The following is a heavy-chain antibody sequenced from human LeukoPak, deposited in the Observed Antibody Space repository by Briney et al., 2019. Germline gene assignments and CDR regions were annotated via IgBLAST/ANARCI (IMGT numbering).Heavy chain of an antibody. J-gene: IGHJ4*02. V-gene: IGHV1-18*01. CDR1: GYTFTSYG. CDR3: ARDPGYSGYDNDY. Sequence: ASVKVSCKASGYTFTSYGISWVRQAPGQGLEWMGWIGTYSGNTNYGQKLQGRVTMTRDTSTGTAYMELRSLRSDDTAVYYCARDPGYSGYDNDYWGQGTLVTVSS. CDR2: IGTYSGNT. D-gene: IGHD5-12*01.